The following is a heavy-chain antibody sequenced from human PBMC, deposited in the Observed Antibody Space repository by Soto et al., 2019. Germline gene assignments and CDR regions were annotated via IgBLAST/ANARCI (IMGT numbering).Heavy chain of an antibody. J-gene: IGHJ4*02. Sequence: QPQLQESGPGVVKPSETLSLTCTVSSGPLSRSAYYWGWIRQPPGQGLEWIGSVYYGGSTYYNPSLRSRVTISVDPANNQFSLSVTSVTDADTAVYSCARRLSGSHSSLDYWGQGTLVIVSS. CDR2: VYYGGST. CDR3: ARRLSGSHSSLDY. D-gene: IGHD1-26*01. V-gene: IGHV4-39*01. CDR1: SGPLSRSAYY.